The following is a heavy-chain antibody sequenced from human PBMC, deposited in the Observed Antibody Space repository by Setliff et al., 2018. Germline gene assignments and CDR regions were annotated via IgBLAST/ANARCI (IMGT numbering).Heavy chain of an antibody. Sequence: GGSLRLSCAASGFSFSDYYMMWIRQAPGKGLEWISYISNDAYTIHYADSMKGRLTISRDNSKNSVFLQMNSLRVEDTAVYYCANGGSGGQFDYWGQGTLVTVSS. J-gene: IGHJ4*02. D-gene: IGHD3-16*01. CDR3: ANGGSGGQFDY. CDR1: GFSFSDYY. V-gene: IGHV3-11*04. CDR2: ISNDAYTI.